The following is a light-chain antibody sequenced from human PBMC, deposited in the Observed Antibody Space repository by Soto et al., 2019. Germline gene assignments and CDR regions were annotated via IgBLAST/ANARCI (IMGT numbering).Light chain of an antibody. CDR3: QQSYSTPLT. J-gene: IGKJ4*01. V-gene: IGKV1-39*01. CDR1: QSISSY. Sequence: DLQMIQSQSSLSASVGNRVTITCRASQSISSYLNWYQQKPGKAPKLLIYAASSLQSGVPSRFSGSGSGTDFTLTISSLQPEYFATYYCQQSYSTPLTFGGGTKVDIK. CDR2: AAS.